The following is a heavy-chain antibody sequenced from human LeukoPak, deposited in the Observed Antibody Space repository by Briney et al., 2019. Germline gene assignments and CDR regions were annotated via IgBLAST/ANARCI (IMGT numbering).Heavy chain of an antibody. V-gene: IGHV3-21*01. D-gene: IGHD3-16*01. J-gene: IGHJ4*02. Sequence: GRSLRLSCAASGFTFSSYFMNWVRQAPGKGLEWVSSISSSSSNIYYADSVKGRFTISRDNAKNSLFLQMNSLRAEGTAVYYCAREGYSFGGDFWGQGTLVTVSS. CDR1: GFTFSSYF. CDR2: ISSSSSNI. CDR3: AREGYSFGGDF.